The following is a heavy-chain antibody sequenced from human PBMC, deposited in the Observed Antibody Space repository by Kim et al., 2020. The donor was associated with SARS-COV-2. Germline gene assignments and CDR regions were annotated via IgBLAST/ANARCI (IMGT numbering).Heavy chain of an antibody. CDR2: ISSSGSTI. V-gene: IGHV3-48*03. CDR1: GFTFSSYE. J-gene: IGHJ6*02. Sequence: GGSLRLSCAASGFTFSSYEMNWVRQAPGKGLEWVSYISSSGSTIYYADSVKGRFTISRDNAKNSLYLQMNSLRAEDTAVYYCATLRREYSSSSGYYYYGMDVWGQGTTVTVSS. CDR3: ATLRREYSSSSGYYYYGMDV. D-gene: IGHD6-6*01.